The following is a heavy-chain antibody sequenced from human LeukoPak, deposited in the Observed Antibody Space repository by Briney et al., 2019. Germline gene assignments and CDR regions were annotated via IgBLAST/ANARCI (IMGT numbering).Heavy chain of an antibody. D-gene: IGHD2-2*01. J-gene: IGHJ5*02. CDR3: AKRAAEVEVERRNWVDP. V-gene: IGHV3-23*01. Sequence: PGGSLRLSCAASGFTFSSSSMNWVRQAPGKGLEWVSTSSGGTTYYADTVRGRFTISRDNSKNTVLLQMNSLGSEDTAIYYCAKRAAEVEVERRNWVDPWGQGTLVTVAS. CDR2: SSGGTT. CDR1: GFTFSSSS.